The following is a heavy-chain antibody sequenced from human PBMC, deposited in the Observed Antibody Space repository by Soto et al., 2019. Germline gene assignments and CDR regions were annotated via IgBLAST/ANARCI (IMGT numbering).Heavy chain of an antibody. V-gene: IGHV1-2*02. CDR1: GYTFSGYY. CDR3: ARDRGSGWYLTYYYYGMDV. Sequence: ASVKVSFKASGYTFSGYYMHWLRQAPGQGLEWMGWINPNSGGTNYAQKFQGRVTMTRDTSISTAYMELSRLRSDDTAVYYCARDRGSGWYLTYYYYGMDVWGQGTTVTVSS. D-gene: IGHD6-19*01. J-gene: IGHJ6*02. CDR2: INPNSGGT.